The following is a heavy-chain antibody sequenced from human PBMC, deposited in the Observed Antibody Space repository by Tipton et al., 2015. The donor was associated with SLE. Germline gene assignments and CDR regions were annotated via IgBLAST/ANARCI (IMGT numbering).Heavy chain of an antibody. J-gene: IGHJ4*02. D-gene: IGHD2-15*01. CDR2: FDPNGST. V-gene: IGHV4-61*02. Sequence: LRLSCTVSGGSISGTTDYWGWIRQPPGQGLEWIGRFDPNGSTRYNPSFQSRVTMSMDTAKKQFSLVLSSVTAADTAVYYCAAHAAGRGGSGYWGQGTLVIVSS. CDR3: AAHAAGRGGSGY. CDR1: GGSISGTTDY.